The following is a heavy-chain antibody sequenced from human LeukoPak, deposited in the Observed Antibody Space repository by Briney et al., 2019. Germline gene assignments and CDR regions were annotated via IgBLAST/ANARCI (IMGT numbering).Heavy chain of an antibody. J-gene: IGHJ5*02. CDR2: ISYDGSNK. D-gene: IGHD6-6*01. Sequence: GGSLRLSCAASGFTFSSYGMHWVRQAPGKGLEWVAVISYDGSNKYYADSVKGRFTISRDNSKNTLYLQMNSLRAEDTAVYYCAGEQLVGGGFDPWGQGTLVTVSS. CDR1: GFTFSSYG. V-gene: IGHV3-30*03. CDR3: AGEQLVGGGFDP.